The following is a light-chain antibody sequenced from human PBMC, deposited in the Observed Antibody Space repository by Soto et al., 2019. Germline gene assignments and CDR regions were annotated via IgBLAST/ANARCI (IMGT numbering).Light chain of an antibody. CDR1: SSDVGSYNL. CDR3: GSWDSSLSAYV. CDR2: EGN. J-gene: IGLJ1*01. V-gene: IGLV2-14*02. Sequence: QSALTQPASVSGSPGQSITISCTGTSSDVGSYNLVSWYQQLPGKAPKVLIYEGNKRPSGLYIRFSGSKSGTSATLGITGFQTGDEADYYCGSWDSSLSAYVFGTGTKVTVL.